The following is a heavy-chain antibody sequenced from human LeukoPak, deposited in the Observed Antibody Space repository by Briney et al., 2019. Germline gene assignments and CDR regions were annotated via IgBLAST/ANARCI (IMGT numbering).Heavy chain of an antibody. CDR1: GFTFSDYY. D-gene: IGHD3-10*01. Sequence: PGGSLRLSRTASGFTFSDYYMTWIRQAPGKGLEWVSYISSSGGAIYNADSVKGRFTISRDNAKNSLYLQMNSLRAEDTAVYYCARLWFGELFPDYWGQGTLVTVSS. V-gene: IGHV3-11*04. CDR2: ISSSGGAI. J-gene: IGHJ4*02. CDR3: ARLWFGELFPDY.